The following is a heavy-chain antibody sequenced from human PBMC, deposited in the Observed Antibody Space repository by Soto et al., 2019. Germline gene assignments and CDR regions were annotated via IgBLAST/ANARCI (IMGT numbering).Heavy chain of an antibody. CDR3: ASLNRMVRGVIMLDY. D-gene: IGHD3-10*01. CDR2: IYYSGST. V-gene: IGHV4-30-4*01. CDR1: GGSISSGDYY. J-gene: IGHJ4*02. Sequence: SETLSLTCTVSGGSISSGDYYWSWIRQPPGKGLEWIGYIYYSGSTYYNPSLKSRVTISVDTSKNQFSLKLSSVTAADTAVYYCASLNRMVRGVIMLDYWGQGTPVTVSS.